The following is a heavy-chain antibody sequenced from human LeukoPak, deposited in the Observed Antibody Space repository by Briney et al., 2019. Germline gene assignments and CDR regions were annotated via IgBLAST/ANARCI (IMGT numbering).Heavy chain of an antibody. CDR2: ISGSGGST. CDR3: AKANPEVGCTPFDY. V-gene: IGHV3-23*01. J-gene: IGHJ4*02. Sequence: PGGSRRLPCAASGFTLSSYAMSWVRQAPGKGLEWVSAISGSGGSTYYADSVKGRFTISRDNSKNTLYLQINSLRAEDTAVYYCAKANPEVGCTPFDYWGQGTLVTVSS. CDR1: GFTLSSYA. D-gene: IGHD1-26*01.